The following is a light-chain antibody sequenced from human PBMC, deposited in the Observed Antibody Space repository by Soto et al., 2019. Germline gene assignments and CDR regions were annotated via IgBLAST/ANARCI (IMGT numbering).Light chain of an antibody. J-gene: IGKJ1*01. CDR1: QSISSW. V-gene: IGKV1-5*03. CDR2: KAS. CDR3: QQYNSYST. Sequence: DIQITQSPSTLSGSVGDRVTITCRASQSISSWLAWYQQKPGKAPKLLIYKASSLESGVPSGFSGSGSGTEFTLTISSLQPDDFATYYCQQYNSYSTFGQGTKVDIK.